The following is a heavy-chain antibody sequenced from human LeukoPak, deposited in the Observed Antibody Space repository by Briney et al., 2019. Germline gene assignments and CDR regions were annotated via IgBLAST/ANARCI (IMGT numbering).Heavy chain of an antibody. Sequence: SGGSLRLSCAASGFTFSSYSMNWVRQAPGKGLEWVSSISSSSSYIYYADSVRGRFTISRDNAKNSLYLQMNSLRAEDTAVYYCARDIPLSGYSYGFHWFDPWGQGTLVTVCS. V-gene: IGHV3-21*01. CDR2: ISSSSSYI. CDR1: GFTFSSYS. D-gene: IGHD5-18*01. J-gene: IGHJ5*02. CDR3: ARDIPLSGYSYGFHWFDP.